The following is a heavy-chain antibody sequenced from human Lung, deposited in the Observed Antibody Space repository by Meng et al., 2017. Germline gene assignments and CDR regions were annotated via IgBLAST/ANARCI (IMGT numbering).Heavy chain of an antibody. Sequence: VQLGQWGAGLLEPSETLSLTCVVSGGSFSDYYWSWIRQPPGKGLEWIGEINHSGSTNYNPSLESRATISVDTSQNNLSLKLSSVTAADSAVYYCARGPTTMAHDFDYWGQGTLVTVSS. J-gene: IGHJ4*02. CDR1: GGSFSDYY. CDR3: ARGPTTMAHDFDY. V-gene: IGHV4-34*01. CDR2: INHSGST. D-gene: IGHD4-11*01.